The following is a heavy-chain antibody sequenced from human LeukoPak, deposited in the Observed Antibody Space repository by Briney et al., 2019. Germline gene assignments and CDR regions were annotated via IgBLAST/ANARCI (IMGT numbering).Heavy chain of an antibody. D-gene: IGHD4-17*01. CDR1: GGSVTSYGYS. J-gene: IGHJ4*02. V-gene: IGHV4-39*01. Sequence: SETLSLTCTVSGGSVTSYGYSWGWIRQPPGKGLEWIVSISYGGTTYFNPSLQSRVTISVDTSKNQFSLNRGSVTAADTALYYCARHGHGAKFDYWGQGTLVTVSS. CDR3: ARHGHGAKFDY. CDR2: ISYGGTT.